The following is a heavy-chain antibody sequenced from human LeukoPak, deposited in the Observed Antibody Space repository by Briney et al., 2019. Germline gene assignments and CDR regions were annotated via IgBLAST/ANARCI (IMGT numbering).Heavy chain of an antibody. Sequence: ASVKVSCKVSGYTLTELSMHWVRQAPGKGLEWMGGFDPEDGETIYAQKFQGRVTMTEDTSTDTAYMELSSLRSDDTAVYYCARLPQMIVAAAPFDYWGQGTLVTVSS. J-gene: IGHJ4*02. V-gene: IGHV1-24*01. CDR1: GYTLTELS. CDR3: ARLPQMIVAAAPFDY. CDR2: FDPEDGET. D-gene: IGHD6-13*01.